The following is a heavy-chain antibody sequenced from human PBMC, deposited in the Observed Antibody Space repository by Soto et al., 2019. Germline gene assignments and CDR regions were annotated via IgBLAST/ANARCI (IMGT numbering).Heavy chain of an antibody. D-gene: IGHD1-26*01. J-gene: IGHJ4*02. CDR3: ARAESGNYGY. V-gene: IGHV3-23*01. CDR2: ISGSGGST. Sequence: GGSLRLSCAASGFTFSSYAMSWVRQAPGKGLEWVSAISGSGGSTYYADSVKGRFTISRDNAKNSLYLQMNSLRAEDTAVYYCARAESGNYGYWGQGTLVTVSS. CDR1: GFTFSSYA.